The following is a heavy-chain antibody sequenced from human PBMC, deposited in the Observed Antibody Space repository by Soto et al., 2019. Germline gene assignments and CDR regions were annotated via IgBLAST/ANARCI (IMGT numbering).Heavy chain of an antibody. Sequence: VQLVESGGGLVKPGGSLRLSCAASGFTFSSYGMHWVRQAPGKGLEWVAVISYDGSNKYYADSVKGRFTISRDNSKNTLYLQMNSLRAEDTAVYYCAKEADILRYCSGGSCYWSNWFDPWGQGTLVTVSS. D-gene: IGHD2-15*01. CDR2: ISYDGSNK. CDR1: GFTFSSYG. V-gene: IGHV3-30*18. CDR3: AKEADILRYCSGGSCYWSNWFDP. J-gene: IGHJ5*02.